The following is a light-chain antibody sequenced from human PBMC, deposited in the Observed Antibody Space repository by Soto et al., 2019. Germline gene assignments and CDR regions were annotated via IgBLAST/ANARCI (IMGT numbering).Light chain of an antibody. Sequence: DIQMTQSPSSVSASVGDRVTITCRASQSIGRFLNWHQQKPGKAPNVLINVASTLRSGVPSRFSGSGSGTDFNLAINSLQPEDFATYFCQQSFTTPLTFGGGTKVDIK. CDR3: QQSFTTPLT. CDR2: VAS. V-gene: IGKV1-39*01. J-gene: IGKJ4*01. CDR1: QSIGRF.